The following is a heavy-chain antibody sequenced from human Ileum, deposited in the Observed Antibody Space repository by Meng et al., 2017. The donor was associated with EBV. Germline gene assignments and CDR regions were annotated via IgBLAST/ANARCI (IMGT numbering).Heavy chain of an antibody. V-gene: IGHV6-1*01. CDR2: TYRRSRWYY. CDR1: GDSVSSDKTA. CDR3: ATSRIAKFDR. Sequence: GPRLVQPSNSLSPSWVISGDSVSSDKTAWNWIRQSSSRGLEWLGRTYRRSRWYYDYALSVKSRINISPDTSKNQVSLQLNSVTDEDTGIYYCATSRIAKFDRWGQGTLVTVSS. J-gene: IGHJ5*02.